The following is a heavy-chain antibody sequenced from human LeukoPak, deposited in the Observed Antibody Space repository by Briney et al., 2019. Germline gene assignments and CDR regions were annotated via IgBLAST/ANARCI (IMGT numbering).Heavy chain of an antibody. CDR3: TREDWYYFDY. CDR1: GFNFSGSW. Sequence: GGSLRLSCAASGFNFSGSWMHWVRQAPGKGLVWVSRINGNGRSIAYADSVKGRFTISRDNAKNTLFLQMSSLRAEDTAVYYCTREDWYYFDYWGQGTLGTVSS. V-gene: IGHV3-74*01. CDR2: INGNGRSI. D-gene: IGHD3/OR15-3a*01. J-gene: IGHJ4*02.